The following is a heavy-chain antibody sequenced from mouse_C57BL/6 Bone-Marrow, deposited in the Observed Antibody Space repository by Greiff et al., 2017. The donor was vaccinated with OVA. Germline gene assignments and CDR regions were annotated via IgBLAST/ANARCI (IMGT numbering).Heavy chain of an antibody. J-gene: IGHJ1*03. CDR2: ISSGGSYT. D-gene: IGHD1-1*01. Sequence: EVMLVESGGDLVKPGGSLKLSCAASGFTFSSHGMSWVRQTPDKRLEWVATISSGGSYTYYPDSVKGRFTISRDNAKNTLYLQMSSLKSEDTAMYYCARHDYYGSSYWYFDVWGTGTTVTVSS. CDR3: ARHDYYGSSYWYFDV. V-gene: IGHV5-6*01. CDR1: GFTFSSHG.